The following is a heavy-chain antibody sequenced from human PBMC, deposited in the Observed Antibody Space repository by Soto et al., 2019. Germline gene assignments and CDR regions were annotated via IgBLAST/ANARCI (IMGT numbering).Heavy chain of an antibody. CDR1: GFTFSSYG. J-gene: IGHJ4*02. CDR2: ISYDGSNK. D-gene: IGHD3-22*01. V-gene: IGHV3-30*18. Sequence: GGSLRLSCAASGFTFSSYGMHWVRQAPGKGLEWVAVISYDGSNKYYADSVKGRFTISRDNSKNTLYLQMNSLRAEDTAVYYCAKVVGYYYDSSGYALDYWGQGTLVTVSS. CDR3: AKVVGYYYDSSGYALDY.